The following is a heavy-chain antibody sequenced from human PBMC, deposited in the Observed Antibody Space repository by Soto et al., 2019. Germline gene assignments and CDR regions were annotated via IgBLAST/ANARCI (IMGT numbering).Heavy chain of an antibody. CDR1: GYTLTELS. D-gene: IGHD3-9*01. CDR3: ASTGPDILTGYYNDWLDP. V-gene: IGHV1-24*01. J-gene: IGHJ5*02. Sequence: ASVKVSCKVFGYTLTELSMHWVRQAPGKGLEWMGGFDPEDGETIYAQKFQGRVTMTEDTSTDTAYMELSSLRSEDTAVYYCASTGPDILTGYYNDWLDPGGQGTLVTVSS. CDR2: FDPEDGET.